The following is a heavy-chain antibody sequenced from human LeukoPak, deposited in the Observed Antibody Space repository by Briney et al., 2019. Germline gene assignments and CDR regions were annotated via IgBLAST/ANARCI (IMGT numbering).Heavy chain of an antibody. J-gene: IGHJ4*02. CDR3: ARGAYSSGWYYLDC. CDR2: INVVNGNT. D-gene: IGHD6-19*01. V-gene: IGHV1-3*03. Sequence: ASVKVSCKASGYTFTNHVIHWVRQAPGQGLEWMGWINVVNGNTRYSHELRDRVTITRDTAASTAYMELFSLESEDMAVYYCARGAYSSGWYYLDCWGQGTLVTVSS. CDR1: GYTFTNHV.